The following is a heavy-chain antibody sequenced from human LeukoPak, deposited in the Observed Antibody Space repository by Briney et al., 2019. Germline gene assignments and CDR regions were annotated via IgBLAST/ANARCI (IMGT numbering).Heavy chain of an antibody. CDR3: ARGRYCSGNRCSFFDY. D-gene: IGHD2-15*01. V-gene: IGHV3-11*04. Sequence: GGSLRLSCAASGFTFSDYYMSWIRQAPGKGLEWVSYISSSGSTIYYADSVKGRFTISRDNAKNSLYLQMNSLRAEDTAVYYCARGRYCSGNRCSFFDYWGQGTLVTVSS. CDR1: GFTFSDYY. CDR2: ISSSGSTI. J-gene: IGHJ4*02.